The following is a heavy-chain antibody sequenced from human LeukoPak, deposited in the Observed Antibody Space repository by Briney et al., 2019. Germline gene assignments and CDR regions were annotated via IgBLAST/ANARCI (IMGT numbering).Heavy chain of an antibody. CDR2: SRNKANSYTT. Sequence: QPGGSLRLSCAASGFTLSDHYMDWVRQAPGKGLEWVARSRNKANSYTTEYAASVKGRLTISRDDSKNSLYLQMNSLKSEDTAVYYCARVSGFGYFFDYWGQGTLVTVSS. V-gene: IGHV3-72*01. J-gene: IGHJ4*02. CDR3: ARVSGFGYFFDY. CDR1: GFTLSDHY. D-gene: IGHD3-10*01.